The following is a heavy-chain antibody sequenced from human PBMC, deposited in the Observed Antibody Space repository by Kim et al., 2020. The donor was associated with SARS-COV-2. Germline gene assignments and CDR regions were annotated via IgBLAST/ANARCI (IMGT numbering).Heavy chain of an antibody. Sequence: GGSLRLSCAASGFTFSNAWMSWVRQAPGKGLEWVGRIKSKTAGGTTDYAAPVKGRFTISRDDSKNTLYLQMNSLKTEDTAVYYCTTDKKGLRYFDWLLPFDTCGQGTLVTVSS. V-gene: IGHV3-15*01. CDR1: GFTFSNAW. D-gene: IGHD3-9*01. CDR2: IKSKTAGGTT. CDR3: TTDKKGLRYFDWLLPFDT. J-gene: IGHJ4*02.